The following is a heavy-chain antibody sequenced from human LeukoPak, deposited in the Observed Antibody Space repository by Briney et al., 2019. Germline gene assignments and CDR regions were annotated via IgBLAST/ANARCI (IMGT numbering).Heavy chain of an antibody. J-gene: IGHJ4*02. CDR1: GFTFSSYA. CDR2: ISSSSSYI. Sequence: GRSLRLSCAASGFTFSSYAMHWVRQAPGKGLEWVSSISSSSSYIYYADSVKGRFTISRDNAKNSLYLQMNSLRAEDTAVYYCAREVYSSGSYDYWGQGTLVTVSS. CDR3: AREVYSSGSYDY. V-gene: IGHV3-21*01. D-gene: IGHD3-22*01.